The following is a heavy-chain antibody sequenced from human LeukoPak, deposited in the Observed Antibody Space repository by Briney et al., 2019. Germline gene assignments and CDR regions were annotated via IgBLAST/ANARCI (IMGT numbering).Heavy chain of an antibody. J-gene: IGHJ4*02. CDR3: ARYFSGSPNRWYLDN. D-gene: IGHD3-3*01. Sequence: SETLSLTCTVSGGSISTYYWSWIRLPPGKGLEWIGYIYSSGSTNYNPSLKSRVTISVDTSKNQFSLKLSSVTAADTAVYYCARYFSGSPNRWYLDNWGQGTLVTVSS. CDR1: GGSISTYY. CDR2: IYSSGST. V-gene: IGHV4-59*08.